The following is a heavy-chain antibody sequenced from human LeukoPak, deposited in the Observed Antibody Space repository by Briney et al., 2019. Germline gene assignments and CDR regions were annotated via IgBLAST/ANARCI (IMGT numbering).Heavy chain of an antibody. J-gene: IGHJ5*02. CDR1: GGSISSSSSY. D-gene: IGHD1-26*01. CDR3: ARGIIVGATWGENDNWFDP. CDR2: IYYSGNT. V-gene: IGHV4-61*01. Sequence: PSETLSLTCSVSGGSISSSSSYWSWIRQPPGKGLEWIGDIYYSGNTNYNPSLKSRVTISVDTSKNQFSLKLSSVTAADTAVYYCARGIIVGATWGENDNWFDPWGQGTLVTVSS.